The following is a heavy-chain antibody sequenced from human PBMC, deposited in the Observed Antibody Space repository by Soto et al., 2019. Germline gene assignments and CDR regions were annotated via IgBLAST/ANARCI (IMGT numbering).Heavy chain of an antibody. CDR2: ITSEGDRT. CDR3: ARDRCRGGSCYRTYAFDL. D-gene: IGHD2-15*01. J-gene: IGHJ3*01. Sequence: GASLRLSCSVSGFTFSKYAMHWARQPPGKGLEYVSGITSEGDRTWHADSVKDRFTISRENSKNTLFLQMSSLRAEDTAVYYCARDRCRGGSCYRTYAFDLWGQGTMVTVSS. V-gene: IGHV3-64D*06. CDR1: GFTFSKYA.